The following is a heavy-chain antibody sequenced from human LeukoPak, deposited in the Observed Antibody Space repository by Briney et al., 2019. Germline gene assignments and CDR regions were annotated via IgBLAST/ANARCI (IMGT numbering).Heavy chain of an antibody. Sequence: PGGSLRLSCAASGFTFSSYSMNWVRQAPGKGLEWVSYISSGSSTIYYADSVKGRFTISRDNAKNSLYLQMNSLRAEDTAVYYCAREAGDIVVVPAAEWFDPWGQGTLVTVSS. CDR3: AREAGDIVVVPAAEWFDP. CDR1: GFTFSSYS. V-gene: IGHV3-48*01. CDR2: ISSGSSTI. J-gene: IGHJ5*02. D-gene: IGHD2-2*01.